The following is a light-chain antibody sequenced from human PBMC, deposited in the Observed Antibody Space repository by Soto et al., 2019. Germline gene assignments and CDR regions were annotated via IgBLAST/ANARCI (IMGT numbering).Light chain of an antibody. Sequence: DVQMTQSPSSLSASVVDRVTITFQASQDINKNLIWYQQKPGKAPKLLIYDASNLEAGVPSRFRGSGSGTDFTFTISRLQPEDIATYYCQQYENLPTFGQGTRLEIK. CDR2: DAS. CDR1: QDINKN. J-gene: IGKJ5*01. CDR3: QQYENLPT. V-gene: IGKV1-33*01.